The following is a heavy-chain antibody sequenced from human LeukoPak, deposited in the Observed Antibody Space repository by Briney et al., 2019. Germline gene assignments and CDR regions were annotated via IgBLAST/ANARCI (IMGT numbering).Heavy chain of an antibody. J-gene: IGHJ4*02. CDR1: GGGSLSDYS. CDR3: ARGRGEAAGLDH. D-gene: IGHD6-13*01. V-gene: IGHV4-34*01. Sequence: PSETLSLTCAVPGGGSLSDYSWNWFRQSPGKGREGVGEITHAAILNYNPSLKGRVAISVDTSKSHVSLKLDSMTAADTAMYYCARGRGEAAGLDHWGQGTLVTVSS. CDR2: ITHAAIL.